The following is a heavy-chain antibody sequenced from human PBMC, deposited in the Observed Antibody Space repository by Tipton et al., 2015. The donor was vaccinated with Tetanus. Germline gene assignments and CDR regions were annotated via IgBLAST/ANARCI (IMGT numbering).Heavy chain of an antibody. V-gene: IGHV4-4*07. Sequence: LRLSCAVYGGSLSRYYWTWIRQPPGKGLEWIGRIYTSGSTNYNPSLKSRVTISVDTSQKQISLKVNSVTAADTAVYYCARDRGVRGGYYYYHGMDVWGQGTTVTVSS. CDR3: ARDRGVRGGYYYYHGMDV. D-gene: IGHD3-10*01. CDR2: IYTSGST. J-gene: IGHJ6*02. CDR1: GGSLSRYY.